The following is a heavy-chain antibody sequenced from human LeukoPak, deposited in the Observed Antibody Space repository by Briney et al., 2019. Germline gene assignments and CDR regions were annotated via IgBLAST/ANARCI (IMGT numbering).Heavy chain of an antibody. J-gene: IGHJ2*01. V-gene: IGHV3-23*01. CDR1: QFTFSNYA. Sequence: GGSLRLSCAASQFTFSNYAMSWVRQAPGKGLEWVSAISGSGNTTYFGDSVTGRFTISRDNPKNTVYLQMNSLRAEDTAVYYCAKGPAPYCSGGSCYSPHWYFDLWGRGTLVTVSS. D-gene: IGHD2-15*01. CDR2: ISGSGNTT. CDR3: AKGPAPYCSGGSCYSPHWYFDL.